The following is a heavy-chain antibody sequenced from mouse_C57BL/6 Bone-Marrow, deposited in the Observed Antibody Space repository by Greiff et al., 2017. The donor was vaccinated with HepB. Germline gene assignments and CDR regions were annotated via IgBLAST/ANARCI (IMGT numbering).Heavy chain of an antibody. CDR1: GYTFTSYW. J-gene: IGHJ3*01. Sequence: QVQLKQPGAELVKPGASVKMSCTASGYTFTSYWITWVKQRPGQGLEWIGDIYPGSGSTNYNEKFKSKATLTVDTSSSTAYMQLSSLTSEDSAVYYCARGGWLPSWFAYWGQGTLVTVSA. D-gene: IGHD2-3*01. V-gene: IGHV1-55*01. CDR2: IYPGSGST. CDR3: ARGGWLPSWFAY.